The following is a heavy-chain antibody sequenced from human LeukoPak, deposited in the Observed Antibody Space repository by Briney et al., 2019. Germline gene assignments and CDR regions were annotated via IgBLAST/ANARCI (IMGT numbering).Heavy chain of an antibody. CDR2: ISGSGGST. V-gene: IGHV3-23*01. Sequence: TGGSLRLSCAASGFTFSSYAMSWVRQAPGKGLEWVSAISGSGGSTYYADSVKGRFTISRDNSKNTLYLQMNSLRAEDTAVYYCAKDDSSGYYRSRGAFDIWGQGTMVTVSS. J-gene: IGHJ3*02. CDR3: AKDDSSGYYRSRGAFDI. D-gene: IGHD3-22*01. CDR1: GFTFSSYA.